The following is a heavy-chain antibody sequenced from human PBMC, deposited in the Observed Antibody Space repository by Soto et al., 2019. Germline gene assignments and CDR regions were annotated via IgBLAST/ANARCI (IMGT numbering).Heavy chain of an antibody. J-gene: IGHJ1*01. V-gene: IGHV3-23*01. Sequence: GGSLRLSCAASGFTFSSYAMSWVRQAPGKGLEWVSAISGSGGSTYYADSVKGRFTISRDNSKNTLYLQMNSLRAEDTAVYYCAKDSSSWYGIEYFQHWGQGTLVTVSS. CDR2: ISGSGGST. D-gene: IGHD6-13*01. CDR1: GFTFSSYA. CDR3: AKDSSSWYGIEYFQH.